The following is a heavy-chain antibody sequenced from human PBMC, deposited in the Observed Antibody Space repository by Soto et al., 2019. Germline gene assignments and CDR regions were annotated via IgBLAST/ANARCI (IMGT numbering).Heavy chain of an antibody. CDR1: GYLFNSSW. V-gene: IGHV5-51*01. CDR2: IHPSDSDT. Sequence: VESPKTSCKCPGYLFNSSWIGWVRQMPGRGLERMGIIHPSDSDTRYSPSFQGQVTISADKSISTAYLQWSRLQASDTAIYYCERQDVLLWSDAFDIWGQGTMVTVSS. D-gene: IGHD3-10*01. J-gene: IGHJ3*02. CDR3: ERQDVLLWSDAFDI.